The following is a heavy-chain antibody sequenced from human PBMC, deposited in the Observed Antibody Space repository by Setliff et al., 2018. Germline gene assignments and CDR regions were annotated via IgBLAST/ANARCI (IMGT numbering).Heavy chain of an antibody. D-gene: IGHD7-27*01. CDR1: GYTFSSCA. Sequence: GGSLRLSCVASGYTFSSCAIHWVRQAPGKGLEWVAVMSLDETNKYYADSVKGRFTISRDNSKNTLYLQMNSLRAEDTAVYYCAKDREAWVYYYGMDVWGQGTTVTVSS. CDR2: MSLDETNK. CDR3: AKDREAWVYYYGMDV. J-gene: IGHJ6*02. V-gene: IGHV3-30-3*01.